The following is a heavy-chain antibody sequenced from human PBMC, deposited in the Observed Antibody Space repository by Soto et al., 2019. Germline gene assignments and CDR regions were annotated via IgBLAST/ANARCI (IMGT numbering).Heavy chain of an antibody. V-gene: IGHV3-30*03. CDR3: ARTINFGLPGNGMDV. Sequence: GGSLRLSCAASGFTFSRYGRHWVRQAPGKGLEWVAIASSNGSDRSYTDSVKGRFTTSRDNPKNTLCLQMNGLRAEDTAVHYCARTINFGLPGNGMDVWGQGTTVTVSS. CDR1: GFTFSRYG. J-gene: IGHJ6*02. D-gene: IGHD3-16*01. CDR2: ASSNGSDR.